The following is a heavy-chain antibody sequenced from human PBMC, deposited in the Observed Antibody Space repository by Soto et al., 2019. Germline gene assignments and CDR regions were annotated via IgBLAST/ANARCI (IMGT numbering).Heavy chain of an antibody. CDR2: ISAYNGNT. CDR3: ARVALSGSYYYYYYGMDV. V-gene: IGHV1-18*01. D-gene: IGHD1-26*01. Sequence: ASVKVSCKASGYTFTSYGISWVRQAPGQGLEWMGWISAYNGNTNYAQKLQGRVTMTTDTSTSTAYMELRSLRSDDTAVYYCARVALSGSYYYYYYGMDVWGQGTTVTVSS. J-gene: IGHJ6*02. CDR1: GYTFTSYG.